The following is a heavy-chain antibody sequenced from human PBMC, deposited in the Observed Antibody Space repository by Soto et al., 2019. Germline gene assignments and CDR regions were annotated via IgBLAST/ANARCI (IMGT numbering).Heavy chain of an antibody. CDR3: ARGSGLIGGAFDI. V-gene: IGHV1-3*01. D-gene: IGHD3-22*01. Sequence: ASVKVSCKAAGYTFSSYAVHWVRQAPGQRLEWMGWINAGNGNTKYSQKFQGRVTITRDTSASTVYMEMSSLSSEGTAVYYCARGSGLIGGAFDIWGQGTMVTVSS. CDR2: INAGNGNT. J-gene: IGHJ3*02. CDR1: GYTFSSYA.